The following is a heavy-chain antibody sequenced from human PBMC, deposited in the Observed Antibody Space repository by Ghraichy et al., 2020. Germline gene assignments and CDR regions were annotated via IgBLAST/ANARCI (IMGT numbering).Heavy chain of an antibody. J-gene: IGHJ5*02. V-gene: IGHV1-2*02. CDR1: GYTFTDYY. D-gene: IGHD3-3*01. CDR2: INPTNGDT. Sequence: ASVKVSCKASGYTFTDYYMHWVRQAPGQGLEWMGWINPTNGDTNYAQKFQGRVTMTRGTSISTAYMELSRLRSDDTAIYYCARVAYYDFWSGYLGTNWFDPWGQGTLVTVSS. CDR3: ARVAYYDFWSGYLGTNWFDP.